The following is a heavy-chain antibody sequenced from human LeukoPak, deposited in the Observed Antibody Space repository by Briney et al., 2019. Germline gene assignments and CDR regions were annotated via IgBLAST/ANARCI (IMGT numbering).Heavy chain of an antibody. D-gene: IGHD2-21*02. CDR2: ISAYNGNT. J-gene: IGHJ2*01. CDR1: GYTFTSYG. Sequence: ASVKLSCKASGYTFTSYGISWVRQAPAQGLEWMGWISAYNGNTNYAQKLQGRVTMTTDTSTSTDYMELRSLRSDDTAVYYCARVPPFCSGGDCYYWYFDLWGRGTLVTVSS. CDR3: ARVPPFCSGGDCYYWYFDL. V-gene: IGHV1-18*01.